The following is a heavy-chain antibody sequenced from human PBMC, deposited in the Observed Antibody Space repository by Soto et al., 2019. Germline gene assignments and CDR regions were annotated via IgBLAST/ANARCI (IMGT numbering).Heavy chain of an antibody. CDR1: GYTFTNYG. Sequence: ASVKVSCKASGYTFTNYGFSWVRQAPGQGLEWMGWISGYNGNTKYAEKFQGRVTMTTDTSKNTLYLQMSSLGAEDMAVYYCLKGRKVGAAILKFAGVDVWGQGTTVTVSS. D-gene: IGHD2-2*01. CDR2: ISGYNGNT. J-gene: IGHJ6*02. CDR3: LKGRKVGAAILKFAGVDV. V-gene: IGHV1-18*03.